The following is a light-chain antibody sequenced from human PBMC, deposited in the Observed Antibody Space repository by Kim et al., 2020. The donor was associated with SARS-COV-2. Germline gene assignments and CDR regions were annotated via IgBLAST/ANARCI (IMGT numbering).Light chain of an antibody. V-gene: IGLV3-21*04. CDR1: NIGGLS. CDR2: SDT. CDR3: QVWDSTSDHVI. Sequence: APGQTTTITCGEYNIGGLSVNWYQQKAGQAPVLVIHSDTDRPTGIPERISGTNSGTAATLTISRVEAGDEADYYCQVWDSTSDHVIFGGGTQLTVL. J-gene: IGLJ2*01.